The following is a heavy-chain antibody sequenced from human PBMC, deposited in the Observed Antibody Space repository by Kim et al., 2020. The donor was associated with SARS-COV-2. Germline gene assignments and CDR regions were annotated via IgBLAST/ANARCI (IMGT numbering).Heavy chain of an antibody. J-gene: IGHJ3*01. V-gene: IGHV4-39*01. CDR1: GGSISSSCYY. CDR3: ARGGVLLWFGELFKDA. D-gene: IGHD3-10*01. CDR2: IYYSGST. Sequence: SETLSLTCTVSGGSISSSCYYWGWIRQPPGKGLEWIGSIYYSGSTYYNPSLKSRVTISVDTSKNQFSLKLSSVTAADTAVYYCARGGVLLWFGELFKDA.